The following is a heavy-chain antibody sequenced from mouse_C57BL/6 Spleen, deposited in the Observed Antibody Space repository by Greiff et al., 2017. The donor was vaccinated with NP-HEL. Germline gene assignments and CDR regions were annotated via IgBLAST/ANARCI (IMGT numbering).Heavy chain of an antibody. Sequence: QVQLQQPGPELVKPGASVKISCKASGYSFPSYYIHWVKQRPGQGLEWIGRIYPGSGNTKYNEKFKGKATLTADTSSRTAYMQLSSLTSEDSAVYYCERGRLRRGFDYWGQGTTLTVSS. CDR3: ERGRLRRGFDY. CDR2: IYPGSGNT. V-gene: IGHV1-66*01. D-gene: IGHD2-4*01. CDR1: GYSFPSYY. J-gene: IGHJ2*01.